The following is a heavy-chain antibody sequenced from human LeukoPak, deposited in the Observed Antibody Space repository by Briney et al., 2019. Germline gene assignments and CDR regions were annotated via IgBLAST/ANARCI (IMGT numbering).Heavy chain of an antibody. CDR3: ARDLGIQLWLRGADCFGH. CDR2: ISAYNGNT. Sequence: GASVKVSCKASGYTFTSYGISWVRQAPGQGLEWMGWISAYNGNTNYAQKLQGRVTMTTDTSTSTAYMELRSLRSDDTAVYYCARDLGIQLWLRGADCFGHWGQGTLVTVSS. J-gene: IGHJ4*02. D-gene: IGHD5-18*01. V-gene: IGHV1-18*01. CDR1: GYTFTSYG.